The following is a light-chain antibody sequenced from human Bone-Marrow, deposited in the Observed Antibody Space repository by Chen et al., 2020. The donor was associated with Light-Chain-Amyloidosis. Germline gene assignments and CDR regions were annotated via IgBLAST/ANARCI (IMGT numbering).Light chain of an antibody. J-gene: IGLJ1*01. CDR1: SSDVGGANH. CDR2: EVT. CDR3: SSYTITNTLV. Sequence: QSALPPPASVSGSPGHSLTLSATGTSSDVGGANHVSWYPQQPDKAPKLMIYEVTNRPSWVPDRFSGSKSDNTASLTISGLQTEDEADYFCSSYTITNTLVFGSGTRVTVL. V-gene: IGLV2-14*01.